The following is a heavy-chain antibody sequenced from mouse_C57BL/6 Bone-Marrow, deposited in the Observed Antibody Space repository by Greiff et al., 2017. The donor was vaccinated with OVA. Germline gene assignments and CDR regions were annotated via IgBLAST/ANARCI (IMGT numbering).Heavy chain of an antibody. D-gene: IGHD4-1*01. V-gene: IGHV6-3*01. CDR2: IRLKSDNYAT. Sequence: EVQLQESGGGLVQPGGSMKLSCVASGFTFSNYWMNWVRQSPEKGLEWVAQIRLKSDNYATHYAESVKGRFTISRDDSKSSVYLQMNNLRAEDTGMYYCTGTGTFAYGGQGTLVTVSA. J-gene: IGHJ3*01. CDR3: TGTGTFAY. CDR1: GFTFSNYW.